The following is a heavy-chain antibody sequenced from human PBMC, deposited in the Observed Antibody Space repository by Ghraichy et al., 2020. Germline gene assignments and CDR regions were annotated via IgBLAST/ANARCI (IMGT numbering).Heavy chain of an antibody. J-gene: IGHJ5*02. CDR3: ARGFVVVPAAMRYNWFDP. D-gene: IGHD2-2*01. CDR1: GGSFSGYY. Sequence: SETLSLTCAVYGGSFSGYYWSWIRQPPGRGLEWIGEINHSGSTNYNPSLKSRVTISVDTSKNQFSLKLSSVTAADTAVYYCARGFVVVPAAMRYNWFDPWGQGTLVTVSS. CDR2: INHSGST. V-gene: IGHV4-34*01.